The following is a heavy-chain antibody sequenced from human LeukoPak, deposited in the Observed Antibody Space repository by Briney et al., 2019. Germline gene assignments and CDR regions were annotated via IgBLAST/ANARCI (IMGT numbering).Heavy chain of an antibody. V-gene: IGHV4-39*01. Sequence: NPSETLSLTCTVPGGSILDSTYYWAWIRQPPGKGLEWIATIFYTGNTHYNPSLKSRVTMSVDTVKNQFSLNLNSVTAADTAVYYCARQSSGYYYGWFDPWGQGTLVTVSS. CDR1: GGSILDSTYY. D-gene: IGHD3-22*01. J-gene: IGHJ5*02. CDR3: ARQSSGYYYGWFDP. CDR2: IFYTGNT.